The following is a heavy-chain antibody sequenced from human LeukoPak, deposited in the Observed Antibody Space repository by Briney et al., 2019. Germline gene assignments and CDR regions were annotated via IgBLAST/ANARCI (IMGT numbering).Heavy chain of an antibody. J-gene: IGHJ4*02. Sequence: GRSLRLSCAASGFTFSSYGMHWVRQAPGKGLEWVAVISYDGSNKYYADSVKGRFTISRDNSKNTLYLQMNSLRAEDTAVYYCAKETQHYYDFWSGYPGGGYFDYWGQGTLVTVSS. CDR1: GFTFSSYG. CDR3: AKETQHYYDFWSGYPGGGYFDY. CDR2: ISYDGSNK. V-gene: IGHV3-30*18. D-gene: IGHD3-3*01.